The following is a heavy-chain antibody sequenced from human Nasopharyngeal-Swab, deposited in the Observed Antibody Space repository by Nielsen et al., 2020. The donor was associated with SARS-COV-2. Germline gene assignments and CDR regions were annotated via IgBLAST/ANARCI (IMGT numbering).Heavy chain of an antibody. Sequence: GGSLRLSCEASGFTFSSYSMNWVRQAPGKGLEWVSFIDSSSPTIYYADSVKGRFTISRDNAKNSLYLQIHTLRDDDTAVYYCVRATSSWYFDSWGQGTLVTVSS. CDR2: IDSSSPTI. V-gene: IGHV3-48*02. CDR3: VRATSSWYFDS. CDR1: GFTFSSYS. D-gene: IGHD6-13*01. J-gene: IGHJ4*02.